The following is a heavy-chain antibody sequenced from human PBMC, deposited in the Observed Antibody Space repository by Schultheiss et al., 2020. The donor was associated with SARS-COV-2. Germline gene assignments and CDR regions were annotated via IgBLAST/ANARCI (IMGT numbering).Heavy chain of an antibody. CDR2: ISYDGSKK. D-gene: IGHD2-15*01. V-gene: IGHV3-30*01. Sequence: GGSLRLSCAASGFTFSTYAMHWVRQAPGKGLEGVAVISYDGSKKYYADSVKGRFTISRDNSKNTLYLQMNSLRAEDTAVYYCARASTPRYFDLWGRGTLVTVSS. CDR1: GFTFSTYA. J-gene: IGHJ2*01. CDR3: ARASTPRYFDL.